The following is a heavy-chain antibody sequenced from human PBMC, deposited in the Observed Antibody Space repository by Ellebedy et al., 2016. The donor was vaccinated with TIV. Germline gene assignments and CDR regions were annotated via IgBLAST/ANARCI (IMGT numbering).Heavy chain of an antibody. D-gene: IGHD6-13*01. Sequence: LRLSCTVSGVSISGGDYYWSCIRQSQGKGLEWIGYISHSGSTSYNPSLESRVTKSIGTSKKQFSLNLTSVSAADTAVYYCARALSSSWFHYYFYGMDLWGQGTTVTVSS. J-gene: IGHJ6*02. CDR3: ARALSSSWFHYYFYGMDL. CDR1: GVSISGGDYY. CDR2: ISHSGST. V-gene: IGHV4-30-4*01.